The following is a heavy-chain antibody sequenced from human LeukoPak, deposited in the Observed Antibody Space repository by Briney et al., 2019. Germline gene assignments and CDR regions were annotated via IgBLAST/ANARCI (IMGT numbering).Heavy chain of an antibody. V-gene: IGHV1-24*01. CDR1: GYTLTELS. J-gene: IGHJ3*02. D-gene: IGHD6-13*01. CDR2: FDPEDGET. CDR3: ATDYSSSWYGAFDI. Sequence: ASVKVSCKVSGYTLTELSMHWVRQAPGKGLEWMGGFDPEDGETIYAQKFQGRVTMTEDTSTDTAYMELSSLRSEDTAVYYCATDYSSSWYGAFDIWGQGTMVTVSS.